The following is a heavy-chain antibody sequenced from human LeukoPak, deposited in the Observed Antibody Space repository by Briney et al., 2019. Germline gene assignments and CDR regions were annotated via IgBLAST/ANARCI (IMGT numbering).Heavy chain of an antibody. V-gene: IGHV4-61*10. Sequence: PSETLSLTCTVSGDSISSGDYYWSWIRQPAGKGLEWIGYLYYSGSTNYNPSLKSRVAISVDTSKKQISLKLRSVTAADTAIYYCARAPVYGDFFFDYWGQGTLVTVSS. CDR1: GDSISSGDYY. J-gene: IGHJ4*02. D-gene: IGHD4-17*01. CDR2: LYYSGST. CDR3: ARAPVYGDFFFDY.